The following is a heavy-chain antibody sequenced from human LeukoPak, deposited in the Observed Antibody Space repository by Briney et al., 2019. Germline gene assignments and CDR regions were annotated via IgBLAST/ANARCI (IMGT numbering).Heavy chain of an antibody. CDR2: INTDGSST. CDR1: GFTFSSYW. V-gene: IGHV3-74*01. Sequence: GGSLRLSCAASGFTFSSYWMHWVRQAPGKGLVWVSRINTDGSSTSYADSVKGRFTISRDNAKNTLYLQMNSLRAEDTAVYYCARACHDILTGYGYWGQGTLATVSS. CDR3: ARACHDILTGYGY. D-gene: IGHD3-9*01. J-gene: IGHJ4*02.